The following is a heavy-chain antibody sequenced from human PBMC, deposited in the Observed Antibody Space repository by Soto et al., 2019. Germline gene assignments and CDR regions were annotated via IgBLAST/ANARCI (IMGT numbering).Heavy chain of an antibody. CDR2: IYYSGST. D-gene: IGHD2-2*01. CDR1: GGSISSGGYY. V-gene: IGHV4-31*03. Sequence: ASETLSLTCTVSGGSISSGGYYWSWIRQHPGKGLEWIGYIYYSGSTYYNPSLKSRVTISVDTSKNQFSLKLSSVTAADTAVYYCARGFGIVVVPAASKNWFDPWGQGTLVTVSS. J-gene: IGHJ5*02. CDR3: ARGFGIVVVPAASKNWFDP.